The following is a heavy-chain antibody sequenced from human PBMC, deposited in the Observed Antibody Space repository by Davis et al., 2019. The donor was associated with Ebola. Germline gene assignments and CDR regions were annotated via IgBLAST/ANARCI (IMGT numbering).Heavy chain of an antibody. CDR1: GGSISSYY. Sequence: MPSETLSLTCTVSGGSISSYYWSWIRQPPGKGLEWIGEINHNGSTNYNPSLKSRVTISVDTSKNQFSLKLSSVTAADTVVYYCARDRGYYYGMDVWGQGTTVTVSS. CDR3: ARDRGYYYGMDV. CDR2: INHNGST. V-gene: IGHV4-59*01. J-gene: IGHJ6*02.